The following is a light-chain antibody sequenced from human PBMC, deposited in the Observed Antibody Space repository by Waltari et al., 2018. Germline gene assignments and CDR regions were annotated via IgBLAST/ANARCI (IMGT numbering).Light chain of an antibody. CDR2: KAS. Sequence: DIQMTQSPSTLSASVGDRVTLTCRASQTIRSWLAWYQHKPGKAPKLLIYKASNLESGVPSSFSGSGSGTEFTLTVSSLQPDDFATYYCQQYDSYPWTFGQGTKVEI. CDR3: QQYDSYPWT. CDR1: QTIRSW. V-gene: IGKV1-5*03. J-gene: IGKJ1*01.